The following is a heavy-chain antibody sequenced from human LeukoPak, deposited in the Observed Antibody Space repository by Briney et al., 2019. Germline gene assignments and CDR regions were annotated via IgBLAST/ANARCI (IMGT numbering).Heavy chain of an antibody. Sequence: GGSLRLSCAASGFTVSSNYMSWVRQAPGKGLEWVSVIYSGGSTYYADSVKGRFTISRDNSKNTLYLQMNGLRAEDTAVYYCAKEEARWEWFDPRGQGTLVTVSS. D-gene: IGHD1-26*01. CDR1: GFTVSSNY. CDR3: AKEEARWEWFDP. V-gene: IGHV3-53*01. CDR2: IYSGGST. J-gene: IGHJ5*02.